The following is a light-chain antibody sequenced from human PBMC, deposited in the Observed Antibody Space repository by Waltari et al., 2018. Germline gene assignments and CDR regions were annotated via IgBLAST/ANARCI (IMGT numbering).Light chain of an antibody. CDR3: AAWDDKLGGRWE. CDR1: SSNLGSHV. Sequence: QSVLTQPPSASGTPGQRVTIPCSGSSSNLGSHVVNWYQQVPGTTPKLLIYRNDQRPSGVPDRFSGSKSGTSASLAISGLRSEDEADYYCAAWDDKLGGRWEFGGGTKLTVL. V-gene: IGLV1-47*01. CDR2: RND. J-gene: IGLJ2*01.